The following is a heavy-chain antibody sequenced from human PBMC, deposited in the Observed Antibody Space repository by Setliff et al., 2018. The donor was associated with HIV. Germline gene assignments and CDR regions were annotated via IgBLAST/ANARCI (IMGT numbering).Heavy chain of an antibody. V-gene: IGHV3-11*01. CDR2: ISTSSATK. CDR3: ARAALRYCTSTSCPRVDAFDI. D-gene: IGHD2-2*01. Sequence: GSLRLSCVASGFTFSDYYMIWIRQAPGQGLEWVSYISTSSATKYYADSVKGRFTISRDNAKNSLYLQMNSVRAADTAVYYCARAALRYCTSTSCPRVDAFDIGGQGTMVTVSS. CDR1: GFTFSDYY. J-gene: IGHJ3*02.